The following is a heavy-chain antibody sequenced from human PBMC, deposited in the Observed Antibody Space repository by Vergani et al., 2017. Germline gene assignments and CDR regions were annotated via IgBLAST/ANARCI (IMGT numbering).Heavy chain of an antibody. J-gene: IGHJ4*02. CDR2: ISGSGGST. CDR3: AKTCASGYPLDY. CDR1: GFTFSSYA. V-gene: IGHV3-23*01. D-gene: IGHD3-3*01. Sequence: EVQLLESGGGLVQPGGSLRLSCAASGFTFSSYAMSWGRQAPGKGLDWVSAISGSGGSTYYADSVKGRFTLSRDNSKNTLYRQMNSLRAEDTAVYYCAKTCASGYPLDYWGEGTLVTASS.